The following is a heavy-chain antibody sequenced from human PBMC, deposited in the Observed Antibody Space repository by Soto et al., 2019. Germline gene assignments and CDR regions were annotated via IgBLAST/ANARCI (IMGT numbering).Heavy chain of an antibody. D-gene: IGHD1-26*01. V-gene: IGHV3-53*04. CDR1: GFTVSIKY. CDR3: ARGDSGSYLDY. Sequence: GGSLRLSCAASGFTVSIKYMSWVRQAPEKGLEWVSVIYSGGRTYYADSVKGRFTISRHNSKNTLYLQMNSLRAEDTAVYYCARGDSGSYLDYWGQGTLVTVSS. CDR2: IYSGGRT. J-gene: IGHJ4*02.